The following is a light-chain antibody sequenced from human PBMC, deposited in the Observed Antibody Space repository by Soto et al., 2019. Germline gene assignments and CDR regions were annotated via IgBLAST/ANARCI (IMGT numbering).Light chain of an antibody. CDR3: LQHNSYPLT. CDR2: AAA. V-gene: IGKV1-17*01. CDR1: QGIRYD. Sequence: IQMTQSPSSLSASVGDRVTITCRASQGIRYDLAWFQQKPGKAPKRLIYAAASFESGVPSRFSDSGSGTEFTLTISSLQPDDFATYYCLQHNSYPLTFGVGTKVEIK. J-gene: IGKJ4*01.